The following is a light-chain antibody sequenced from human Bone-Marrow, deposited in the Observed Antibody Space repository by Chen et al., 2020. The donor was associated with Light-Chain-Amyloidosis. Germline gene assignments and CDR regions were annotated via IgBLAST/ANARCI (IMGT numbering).Light chain of an antibody. CDR3: QHYGRSVT. Sequence: EIVLTQSPVTLSLSPGERDTLSCRASQSISGGSLAWYQQKPGQTPRLLVYSVSITATGVPDRFSCSGSGTDFTLTISRLGPEDFTVYYCQHYGRSVTFGGGTKLEI. CDR2: SVS. CDR1: QSISGGS. J-gene: IGKJ4*01. V-gene: IGKV3-20*01.